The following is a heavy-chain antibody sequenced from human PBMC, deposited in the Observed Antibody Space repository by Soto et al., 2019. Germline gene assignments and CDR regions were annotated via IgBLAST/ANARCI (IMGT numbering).Heavy chain of an antibody. CDR2: IYHSGST. D-gene: IGHD2-15*01. CDR3: ARDRVVAASVGYYYGMDV. CDR1: GGSISSGGYS. Sequence: SETLSLTCAVSGGSISSGGYSWNWIRQPPGKGLEWIGYIYHSGSTYYNPSLKSRVTISVDTSKNQFSLKLSSVTAADTAVYYCARDRVVAASVGYYYGMDVWGQGTTVTVSS. V-gene: IGHV4-30-2*05. J-gene: IGHJ6*02.